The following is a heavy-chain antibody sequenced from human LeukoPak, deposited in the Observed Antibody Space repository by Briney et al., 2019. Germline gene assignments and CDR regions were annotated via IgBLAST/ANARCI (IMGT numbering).Heavy chain of an antibody. J-gene: IGHJ6*03. CDR2: IYPGDSDT. CDR1: GYSFTSYW. V-gene: IGHV5-51*01. CDR3: ARHAVDTTYYYYYMDV. Sequence: GESLKISCKGSGYSFTSYWIGWVRQMPGKGLEWMGIIYPGDSDTRYSPSFQGQVTISADKSISTAYLQWSSLKASDTAMYYSARHAVDTTYYYYYMDVWGKGTTVTVSS. D-gene: IGHD1-14*01.